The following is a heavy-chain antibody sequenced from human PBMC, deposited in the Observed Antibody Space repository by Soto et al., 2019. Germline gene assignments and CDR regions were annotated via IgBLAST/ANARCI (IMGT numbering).Heavy chain of an antibody. D-gene: IGHD6-19*01. J-gene: IGHJ5*02. CDR3: ARRHLAVAVSPWFDP. CDR2: IDSSGEK. CDR1: GLSITDSEMG. V-gene: IGHV2-26*01. Sequence: QVTLKESGPVLVKPTETLTLRCTVSGLSITDSEMGVSWIRQPPGQPLEWLAHIDSSGEKSYRTFLKSRLAISKDTSKSQIVLTRMSMDPADTATYYCARRHLAVAVSPWFDPWGQGIPVTVSS.